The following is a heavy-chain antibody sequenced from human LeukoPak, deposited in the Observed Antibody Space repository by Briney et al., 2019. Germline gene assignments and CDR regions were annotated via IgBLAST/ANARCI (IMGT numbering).Heavy chain of an antibody. CDR3: ATKLRFLEGVDY. Sequence: ASVKVSCKVSGYTLTGLSMHWVRQAPGKGLEWMGGFDPEDGETIYAQKFQGRVTMTEDTSTDTAYMELSSLRSEDTAVYYCATKLRFLEGVDYWGQGTLVTVSS. D-gene: IGHD3-3*01. J-gene: IGHJ4*02. CDR2: FDPEDGET. CDR1: GYTLTGLS. V-gene: IGHV1-24*01.